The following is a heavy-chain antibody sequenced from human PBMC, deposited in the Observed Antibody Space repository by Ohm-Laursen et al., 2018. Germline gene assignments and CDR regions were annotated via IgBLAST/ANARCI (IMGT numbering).Heavy chain of an antibody. CDR1: GGSISSSSYC. Sequence: TLSLTCSVSGGSISSSSYCWGWIRQPPGKGLEWIGSIYYTGSTYFNPSLQSRVTISVDTSKNQFSLNLSSVTAADTAMYYCARKTDWNHYYFDYWGQGTLVTVSS. D-gene: IGHD1-1*01. V-gene: IGHV4-39*01. J-gene: IGHJ4*02. CDR2: IYYTGST. CDR3: ARKTDWNHYYFDY.